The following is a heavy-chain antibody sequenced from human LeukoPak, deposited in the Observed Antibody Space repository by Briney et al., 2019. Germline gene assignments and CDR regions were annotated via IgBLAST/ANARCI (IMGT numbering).Heavy chain of an antibody. D-gene: IGHD3-10*01. V-gene: IGHV3-53*01. J-gene: IGHJ4*02. CDR2: IYSGGST. CDR1: GFSVSSNY. CDR3: ARGLWFGEPLAFDY. Sequence: GGSLRLSCAASGFSVSSNYISWVRQAPGKGLEWVSVIYSGGSTYYADSVKGRFTISRDNSKNTLYLQMNSLRAEDTAVYYCARGLWFGEPLAFDYWGQGTLVTVSS.